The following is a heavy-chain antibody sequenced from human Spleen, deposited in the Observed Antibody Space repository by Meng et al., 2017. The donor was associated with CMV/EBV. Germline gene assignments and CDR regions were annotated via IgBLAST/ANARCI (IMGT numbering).Heavy chain of an antibody. CDR2: IYSGGST. Sequence: GGSLRLSCAASGFSFSGYSLNWVRQAPGKGLEWVSVIYSGGSTYYADSVKGRFTISRDNSKNTLYLQMNSLRAEDTAVYYCARDGKGYYYGMDVWGQGTTVTVSS. CDR3: ARDGKGYYYGMDV. CDR1: GFSFSGYS. D-gene: IGHD1-26*01. V-gene: IGHV3-53*01. J-gene: IGHJ6*02.